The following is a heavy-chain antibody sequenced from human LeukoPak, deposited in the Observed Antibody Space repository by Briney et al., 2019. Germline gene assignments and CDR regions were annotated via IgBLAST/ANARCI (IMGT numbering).Heavy chain of an antibody. Sequence: ASVRVSCKASGYTFNMYYLHWVRRAPGQGLEWMGWISPNSGDTNYEQKFQGRVTMTRDTSISTAYMELSRLKSDDTAVYYCAREGYCSTNRCAHDYWGQGNLVTVSS. CDR2: ISPNSGDT. CDR3: AREGYCSTNRCAHDY. D-gene: IGHD2-2*01. V-gene: IGHV1-2*02. CDR1: GYTFNMYY. J-gene: IGHJ4*02.